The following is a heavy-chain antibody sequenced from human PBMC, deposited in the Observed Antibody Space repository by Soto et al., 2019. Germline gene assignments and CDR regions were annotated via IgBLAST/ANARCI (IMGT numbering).Heavy chain of an antibody. Sequence: VAVISYDGSNKYYADSVKGRFTISRDNSKTTLYLQMNSLRVEDTAVYYCAKDNYYDFWSGYRGDAFDIWGPGTMVTVSS. CDR3: AKDNYYDFWSGYRGDAFDI. V-gene: IGHV3-30*18. D-gene: IGHD3-3*01. J-gene: IGHJ3*02. CDR2: ISYDGSNK.